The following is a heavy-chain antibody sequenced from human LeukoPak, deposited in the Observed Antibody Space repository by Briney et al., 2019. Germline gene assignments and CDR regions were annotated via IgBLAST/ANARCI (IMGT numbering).Heavy chain of an antibody. CDR1: GYSFTSYW. V-gene: IGHV5-51*01. J-gene: IGHJ4*02. CDR3: PRHDTERKLIDY. D-gene: IGHD5-18*01. Sequence: ESLKSSCKGYGYSFTSYWIGWVRQMPGKGLEWMGMIYPGDSDTRYSPSFQGQVTISADKSISTAYPQCSSLKASDTAMYYCPRHDTERKLIDYWGQGTLVPVSS. CDR2: IYPGDSDT.